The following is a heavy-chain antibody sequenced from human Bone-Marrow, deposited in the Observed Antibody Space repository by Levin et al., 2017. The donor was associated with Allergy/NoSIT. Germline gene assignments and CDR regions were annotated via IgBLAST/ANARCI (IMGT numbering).Heavy chain of an antibody. Sequence: GESLKISCAASGFTFNTHSMNWVRQAPGKGLEWISYINGNSDAIYYADSVRGRFTISRDNAKNSLYLQMNSLRVEDTAVYYCARDLPTKYIMDVWGQGTTVTVSS. V-gene: IGHV3-48*01. CDR3: ARDLPTKYIMDV. D-gene: IGHD5-24*01. J-gene: IGHJ6*02. CDR2: INGNSDAI. CDR1: GFTFNTHS.